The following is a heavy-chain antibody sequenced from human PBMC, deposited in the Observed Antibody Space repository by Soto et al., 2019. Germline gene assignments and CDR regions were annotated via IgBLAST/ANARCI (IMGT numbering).Heavy chain of an antibody. CDR3: ARAGKYYYGSGSPYYYGMDV. CDR2: ISGYNGNT. V-gene: IGHV1-18*04. D-gene: IGHD3-10*01. CDR1: GYTFTSYR. Sequence: QVQLVQSGAEVKKPGASVKVSCKASGYTFTSYRVSWVRQAPGQGLEWMGWISGYNGNTNYAQKLQGRVTMTTDTSTSTAYMELRSLRSDDTAVYYCARAGKYYYGSGSPYYYGMDVWGQGITVTVS. J-gene: IGHJ6*02.